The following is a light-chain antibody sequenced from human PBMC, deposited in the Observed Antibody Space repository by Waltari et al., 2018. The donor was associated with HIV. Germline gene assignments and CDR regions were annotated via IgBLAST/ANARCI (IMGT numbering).Light chain of an antibody. CDR1: QSVSSN. V-gene: IGKV3-15*01. CDR3: QQYNNWPPWT. J-gene: IGKJ1*01. Sequence: EILMTQSPGTLSVSPGERATLSCRASQSVSSNVAWYQQKAGQAPRLLIYATSTRATGIPARFSGSGSGTEFTLTISSLQSEDFAVYYCQQYNNWPPWTFGQGTKVEI. CDR2: ATS.